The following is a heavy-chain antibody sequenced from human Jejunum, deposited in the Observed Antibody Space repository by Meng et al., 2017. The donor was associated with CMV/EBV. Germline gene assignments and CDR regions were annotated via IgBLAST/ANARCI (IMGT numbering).Heavy chain of an antibody. J-gene: IGHJ4*02. V-gene: IGHV3-30-3*01. CDR2: MSYDGSNK. CDR3: AREDDYRNYFDY. CDR1: GFTFSNYA. Sequence: SCAASGFTFSNYALHWVRQAPGKGLECVTVMSYDGSNKYYAASVKGRFTISRDSSKNTLYLQMDSLRPEDTAVYYCAREDDYRNYFDYWGQGTLVTVSS. D-gene: IGHD4-11*01.